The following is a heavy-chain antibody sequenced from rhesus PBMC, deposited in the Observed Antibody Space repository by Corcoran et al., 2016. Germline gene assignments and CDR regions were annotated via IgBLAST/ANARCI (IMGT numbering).Heavy chain of an antibody. V-gene: IGHV3-8*01. D-gene: IGHD3-9*01. Sequence: EVQLVESGGGLVQPGGSLRLSCAASGFTFGSYGMHWARQAPGKGLEWVSAINTGGGSTWYTDSVKGRFTISRENAKNTLYLQMDSLRAEDTAVYYFATGTRNAFDFWVQGLRVTVSS. CDR2: INTGGGST. CDR3: ATGTRNAFDF. J-gene: IGHJ3*01. CDR1: GFTFGSYG.